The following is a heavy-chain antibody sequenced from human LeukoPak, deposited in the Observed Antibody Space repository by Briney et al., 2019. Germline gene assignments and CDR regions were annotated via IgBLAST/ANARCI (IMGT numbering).Heavy chain of an antibody. Sequence: GGSLRLSCAASGFTVSSNYMSWVRQAPGKGLEWVAFIRYDEGDKYYADSVKGRFTISRDNSKNTLYLQMNSLRAEDTAVYYCILGTNYFDYWGQGTLVTVSS. CDR2: IRYDEGDK. CDR1: GFTVSSNY. D-gene: IGHD2-2*01. CDR3: ILGTNYFDY. V-gene: IGHV3-30*02. J-gene: IGHJ4*02.